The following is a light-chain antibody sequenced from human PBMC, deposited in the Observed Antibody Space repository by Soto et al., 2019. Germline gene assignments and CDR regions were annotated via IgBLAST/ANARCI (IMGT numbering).Light chain of an antibody. J-gene: IGKJ1*01. CDR3: QQYDSSWT. V-gene: IGKV3-20*01. CDR1: QSVPSNF. CDR2: GVS. Sequence: EIVLTQSPGTLSLSPGERATLSCRASQSVPSNFLAWYQQKPSQAPILVIYGVSRRATGIPDRFSGSGSGTDFTLTISRLEPEDFAVYYCQQYDSSWTFGQGTKVEIK.